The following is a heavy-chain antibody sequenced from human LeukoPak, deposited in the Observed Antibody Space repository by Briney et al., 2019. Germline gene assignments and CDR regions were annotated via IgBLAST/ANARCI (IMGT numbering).Heavy chain of an antibody. CDR1: GGSISSSNW. D-gene: IGHD3-9*01. CDR3: ARGGEYFDWLSPIDY. J-gene: IGHJ4*02. Sequence: KPSETLSLTCAVSGGSISSSNWWSWVRQPPGKGLEWIGEIYHSGSTNYNPSLKSRVTISVDTSKNQFSLKLSSVTAADTAVYYCARGGEYFDWLSPIDYWGQGTLVTVSS. V-gene: IGHV4-4*02. CDR2: IYHSGST.